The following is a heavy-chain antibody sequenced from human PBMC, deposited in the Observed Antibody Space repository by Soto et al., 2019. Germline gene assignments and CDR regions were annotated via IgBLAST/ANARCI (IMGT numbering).Heavy chain of an antibody. V-gene: IGHV6-1*01. CDR2: TYYRSKWYN. CDR1: GDSVSSNSAA. CDR3: ARVESGSWSTMVRGVIDYGMDV. J-gene: IGHJ6*02. D-gene: IGHD3-10*01. Sequence: SQTLSLTCAISGDSVSSNSAAWNWIRQSPSRGLEWLGRTYYRSKWYNDYAVSVKSRITINPDTSKNQFSLQLNSVTPEDTAVYYCARVESGSWSTMVRGVIDYGMDVWGQGTTVTVSS.